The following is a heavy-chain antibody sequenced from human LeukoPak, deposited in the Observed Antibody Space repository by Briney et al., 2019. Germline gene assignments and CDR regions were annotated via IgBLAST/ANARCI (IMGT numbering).Heavy chain of an antibody. CDR3: ARHYYDSSGYSRSFDY. CDR1: GGSISIYY. V-gene: IGHV4-59*08. CDR2: IYYSGST. J-gene: IGHJ4*01. Sequence: SETLSLTCTVSGGSISIYYWSWIRQPPGKGLEWIGYIYYSGSTNYNPSLKSRVTISVDTSKNQFSLKLSSVTAAYTAVYYCARHYYDSSGYSRSFDYWGQGTLVTVSS. D-gene: IGHD3-22*01.